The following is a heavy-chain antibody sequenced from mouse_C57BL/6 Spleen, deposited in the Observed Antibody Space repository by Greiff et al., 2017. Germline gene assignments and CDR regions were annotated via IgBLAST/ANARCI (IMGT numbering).Heavy chain of an antibody. D-gene: IGHD1-1*01. CDR1: GYTFTSYW. Sequence: QVQLQQPGAELVMPGASVKLSCKASGYTFTSYWMHWVKQRPGQGLEWIGEIDPSDSYTNYNQKFKGKSTLTVDKSSSTAYMQLSSLTSEDSAVYYSARRYYGSSYAMDYWGQGTSVTVSS. J-gene: IGHJ4*01. CDR2: IDPSDSYT. V-gene: IGHV1-69*01. CDR3: ARRYYGSSYAMDY.